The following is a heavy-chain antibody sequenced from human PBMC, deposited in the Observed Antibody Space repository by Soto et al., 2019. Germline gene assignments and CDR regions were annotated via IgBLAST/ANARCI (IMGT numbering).Heavy chain of an antibody. Sequence: QVKVVESGGGVVQPGGSLRLSCTASGFSFSSYGMHWVRQAPGKGLEWVAIISNDGNRLWYRDTVKGRFTISKDNSKNTLYLEMNTVRTEDTAMYYCAKDIYNGGYHLGADYWGQGTLVTVSS. D-gene: IGHD2-2*01. CDR2: ISNDGNRL. CDR1: GFSFSSYG. CDR3: AKDIYNGGYHLGADY. V-gene: IGHV3-30*18. J-gene: IGHJ4*02.